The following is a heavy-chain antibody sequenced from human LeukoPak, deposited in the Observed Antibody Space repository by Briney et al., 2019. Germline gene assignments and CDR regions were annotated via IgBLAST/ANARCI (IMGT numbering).Heavy chain of an antibody. CDR1: GFTFSSYW. CDR3: QGGIAAAGAFDY. J-gene: IGHJ4*02. Sequence: GGSLRLSCAASGFTFSSYWVHWVRQAPGKGLVWVSRINSDGSSTSYADSVKGRFTISRDNAKNTLYLQMNSLRAEDTAVYYCQGGIAAAGAFDYWGQGTLVTVSS. D-gene: IGHD6-13*01. V-gene: IGHV3-74*01. CDR2: INSDGSST.